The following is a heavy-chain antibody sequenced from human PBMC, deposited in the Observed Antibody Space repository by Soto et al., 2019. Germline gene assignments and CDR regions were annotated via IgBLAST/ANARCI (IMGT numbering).Heavy chain of an antibody. J-gene: IGHJ4*02. D-gene: IGHD5-18*01. Sequence: QMQVVESGGGVVQPGRSLTLSCAASGFTFSTYGMHWVRQAPGKGLEWVAIISYDGSDKRYADSVKGRFAISRDNSMNTMYLQLNSLRAEDTAVYYCAKDIHAGRYGYHYGAYYWGQVNLVTVSS. CDR3: AKDIHAGRYGYHYGAYY. CDR2: ISYDGSDK. V-gene: IGHV3-30*18. CDR1: GFTFSTYG.